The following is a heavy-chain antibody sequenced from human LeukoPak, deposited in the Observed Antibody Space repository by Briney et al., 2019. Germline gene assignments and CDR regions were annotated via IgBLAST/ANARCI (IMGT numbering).Heavy chain of an antibody. CDR2: ISGSGGST. J-gene: IGHJ4*02. Sequence: PGGSLRLSCAASGFTFSSYAMSWVRQAPGKGLEWVSAISGSGGSTYYADSVKGRFTISRDNSKNTLYLQMNSLRPEDTAVYYCAKEGIYCSSTSCIDYWGQGTLVTVSS. CDR3: AKEGIYCSSTSCIDY. V-gene: IGHV3-23*01. D-gene: IGHD2-2*01. CDR1: GFTFSSYA.